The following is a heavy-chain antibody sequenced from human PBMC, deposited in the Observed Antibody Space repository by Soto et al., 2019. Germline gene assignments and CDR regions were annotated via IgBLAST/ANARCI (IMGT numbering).Heavy chain of an antibody. CDR3: ARGEDSGWYSPFVRWSDYYYYYGMDV. D-gene: IGHD6-19*01. CDR2: MNPNSGNT. J-gene: IGHJ6*02. CDR1: GYTFTSYD. V-gene: IGHV1-8*01. Sequence: ASVKVSCKASGYTFTSYDINWVRQATGQGLEWMGWMNPNSGNTGYAQKFQGRVTMTRNTSISTAYMELSSLRSEDTAVYYWARGEDSGWYSPFVRWSDYYYYYGMDVWGQGTTVTVSS.